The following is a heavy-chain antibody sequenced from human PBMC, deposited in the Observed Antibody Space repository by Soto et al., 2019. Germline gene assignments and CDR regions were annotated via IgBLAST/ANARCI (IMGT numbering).Heavy chain of an antibody. CDR2: IYPGDSDT. CDR3: ARQGAVGANGGYWFDP. Sequence: GESLKISCKGSGYSFTSYWIGWVRQMPGKRLEWMGIIYPGDSDTSYSPSFQGQVTISADKSISTAYLQWSSLKASDTAMYYCARQGAVGANGGYWFDPWGQGTLVTVSS. J-gene: IGHJ5*02. CDR1: GYSFTSYW. D-gene: IGHD1-26*01. V-gene: IGHV5-51*01.